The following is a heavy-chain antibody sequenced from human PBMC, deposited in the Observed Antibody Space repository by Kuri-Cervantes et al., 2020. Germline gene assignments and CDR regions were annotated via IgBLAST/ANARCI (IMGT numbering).Heavy chain of an antibody. J-gene: IGHJ6*02. CDR2: IYYSGSA. Sequence: GSLRLSCTVSGGSISDYYWSWIRQPPGNGLEWIGYIYYSGSANYNPSLKSRVTISVDTSKNQFSLKLSSVTAADTAVYYCAREKWSSYYYDSSDYYYYGMDVWGQGTTVTVSS. CDR1: GGSISDYY. D-gene: IGHD3-22*01. CDR3: AREKWSSYYYDSSDYYYYGMDV. V-gene: IGHV4-59*01.